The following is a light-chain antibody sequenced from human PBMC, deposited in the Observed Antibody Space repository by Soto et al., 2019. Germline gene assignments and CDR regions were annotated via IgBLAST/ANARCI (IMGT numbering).Light chain of an antibody. V-gene: IGKV1-12*01. J-gene: IGKJ5*01. CDR1: QTISSW. Sequence: DIQMTQSPSTLSASVRDRVTITCRASQTISSWLAWYQQKPGKAPKLLIYAASSLQSGVPSRFSGGGYGTDFILTISSLQPEDFATYYCQQANSFPITFGQGTRLEIK. CDR3: QQANSFPIT. CDR2: AAS.